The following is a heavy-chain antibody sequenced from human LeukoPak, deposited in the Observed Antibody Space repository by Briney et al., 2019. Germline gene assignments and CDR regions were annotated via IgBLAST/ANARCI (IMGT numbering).Heavy chain of an antibody. CDR2: INPKNGDT. D-gene: IGHD6-19*01. J-gene: IGHJ4*02. CDR3: ARGPASGGYDY. CDR1: GYTFIGYY. Sequence: EASVTVSCKASGYTFIGYYIHWLRQAPGQGLEWMGWINPKNGDTIYVQNLQGRVTMTRDTSISTVYMELSSLRSDDAAVYYCARGPASGGYDYWGQGTLVTVSS. V-gene: IGHV1-2*02.